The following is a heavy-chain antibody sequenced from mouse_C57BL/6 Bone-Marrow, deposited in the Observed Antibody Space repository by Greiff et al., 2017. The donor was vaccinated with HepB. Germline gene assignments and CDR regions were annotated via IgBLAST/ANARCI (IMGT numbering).Heavy chain of an antibody. D-gene: IGHD2-3*01. CDR1: GFTFNTYA. CDR3: VRQAYDGYFYAMDY. Sequence: EVKLVESGGGLVQPKGSLKLSCAASGFTFNTYAMHWVRQAPGKGLEWVARIRSESSNYATYYADSVKDRFTISRDDSQSMLYLQMNNLKTEDTAMYYCVRQAYDGYFYAMDYWGQGTSVTVSS. V-gene: IGHV10-3*01. CDR2: IRSESSNYAT. J-gene: IGHJ4*01.